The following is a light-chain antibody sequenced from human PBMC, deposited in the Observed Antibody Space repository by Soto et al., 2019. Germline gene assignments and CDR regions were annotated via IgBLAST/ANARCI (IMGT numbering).Light chain of an antibody. CDR3: CSYAGSSTSYVV. J-gene: IGLJ2*01. CDR1: SSDVGSYNL. Sequence: QSALTQPASVSGCPGQSITISCTGTSSDVGSYNLVSWYQQHPGKAPKLMIYEGSKRPSGVSNRFSGSKSGNTASLTISGLQAEDEADYYCCSYAGSSTSYVVFGGGTKLTVL. CDR2: EGS. V-gene: IGLV2-23*01.